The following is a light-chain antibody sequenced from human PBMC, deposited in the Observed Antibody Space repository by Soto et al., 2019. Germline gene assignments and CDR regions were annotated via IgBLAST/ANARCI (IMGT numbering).Light chain of an antibody. CDR1: SSDVGAYNF. CDR3: CSYAGNYKYV. Sequence: QSALTQPPSASGSPGQSVTISCTGTSSDVGAYNFASWYQQRPGTAPRLIIYDVNKRPSGVPDRFSGSKSGNTASLTISGLQAEDEADYYCCSYAGNYKYVFGSGTKVTVL. J-gene: IGLJ1*01. CDR2: DVN. V-gene: IGLV2-8*01.